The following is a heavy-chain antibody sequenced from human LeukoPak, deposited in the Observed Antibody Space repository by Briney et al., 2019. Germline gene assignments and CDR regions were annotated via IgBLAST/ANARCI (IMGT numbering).Heavy chain of an antibody. D-gene: IGHD4-17*01. CDR3: ARANDYGVRRFDY. CDR2: IYYSGST. J-gene: IGHJ4*02. Sequence: SETLSLTCTVSGGSISSGGYYWSWIRQHPGKGLEWIGYIYYSGSTYYNPSLKSRVTISVDTSKNQFSLKLSSVTAADTAVYYCARANDYGVRRFDYWGQGTLVTVSS. V-gene: IGHV4-31*03. CDR1: GGSISSGGYY.